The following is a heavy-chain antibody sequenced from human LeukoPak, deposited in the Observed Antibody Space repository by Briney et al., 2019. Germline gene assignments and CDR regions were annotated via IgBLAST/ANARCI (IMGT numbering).Heavy chain of an antibody. CDR1: GFTFSSYW. Sequence: GESLRLSCAASGFTFSSYWLSWVRQAPGKGLEWVANIKEDGNEKYYVDSVKGRFTISRDNAKNSVYLQMNSLRAEDTALYYCAKDMVMVRGVNYYGTDVWGQGTTVTVSS. D-gene: IGHD3-10*01. CDR2: IKEDGNEK. V-gene: IGHV3-7*03. CDR3: AKDMVMVRGVNYYGTDV. J-gene: IGHJ6*02.